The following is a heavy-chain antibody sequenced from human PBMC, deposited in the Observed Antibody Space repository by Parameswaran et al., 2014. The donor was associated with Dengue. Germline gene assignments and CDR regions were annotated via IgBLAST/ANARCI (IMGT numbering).Heavy chain of an antibody. V-gene: IGHV4-34*01. CDR3: ARGALLVAPRPFDH. D-gene: IGHD2-8*02. J-gene: IGHJ4*02. CDR2: VNLPGST. Sequence: RWIRQPPGKGLEWIGEVNLPGSTNYNPSLKSRVLMSVDTSKRQFSLKLTSVTAADTAFYYCARGALLVAPRPFDHWGQGILVTVSS.